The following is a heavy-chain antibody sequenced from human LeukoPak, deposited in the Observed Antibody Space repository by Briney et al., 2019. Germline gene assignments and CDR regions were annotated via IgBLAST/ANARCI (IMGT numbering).Heavy chain of an antibody. V-gene: IGHV3-21*01. J-gene: IGHJ4*02. CDR3: ARDRGMSDFDY. CDR1: GLTFRNYW. CDR2: ISSSSYI. Sequence: GGSLRLSCAASGLTFRNYWMSWIRQAPGKGLEWVSSISSSSYIYYADSVKGRFTISRDNAKNSLYLQMNSLRAEDTAVYYCARDRGMSDFDYWGQGTLVTVSS.